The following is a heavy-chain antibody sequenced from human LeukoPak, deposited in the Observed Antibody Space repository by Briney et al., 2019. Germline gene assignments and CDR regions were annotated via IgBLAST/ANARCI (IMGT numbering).Heavy chain of an antibody. CDR3: ARYDRQQEAGFDP. J-gene: IGHJ5*02. CDR1: GGSISSSSYY. Sequence: SETLSLTCTVSGGSISSSSYYWGWIRQPPGKGLEWIGSIYYSGSTYYNPSLKSRVTISVDTSKNQFSLKVNSVIAADTAVYYCARYDRQQEAGFDPWGQGTLVTVSS. CDR2: IYYSGST. D-gene: IGHD6-13*01. V-gene: IGHV4-39*07.